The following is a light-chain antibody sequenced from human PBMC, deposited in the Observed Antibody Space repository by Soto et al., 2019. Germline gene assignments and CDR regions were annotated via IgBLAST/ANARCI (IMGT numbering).Light chain of an antibody. CDR2: AAS. V-gene: IGKV1-27*01. J-gene: IGKJ3*01. CDR1: QGIGSY. CDR3: QKCNSAPFT. Sequence: DIQMTQSPSSLSASIGDRVTITCRASQGIGSYLAWYQQKPGKVPKLLIYAASTLQSGVPSRFSGSGSGTDFTLSISSLQPEDIATYYCQKCNSAPFTFGRGTKVDIK.